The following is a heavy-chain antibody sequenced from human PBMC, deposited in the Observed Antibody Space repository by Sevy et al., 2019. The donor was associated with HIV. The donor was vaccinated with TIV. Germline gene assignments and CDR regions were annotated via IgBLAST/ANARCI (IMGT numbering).Heavy chain of an antibody. CDR2: ISSSSTI. CDR1: GFTFSSYS. Sequence: GGSLRLSCAASGFTFSSYSMNWVRQAPGKGLEWVSYISSSSTIYYADSVKGRFTISRDNAKNSLYLQMNSLRDEDTAVYYCARDDGSELRYFDWLSPSGGMDVWGQGTTVTVSS. D-gene: IGHD3-9*01. J-gene: IGHJ6*02. V-gene: IGHV3-48*02. CDR3: ARDDGSELRYFDWLSPSGGMDV.